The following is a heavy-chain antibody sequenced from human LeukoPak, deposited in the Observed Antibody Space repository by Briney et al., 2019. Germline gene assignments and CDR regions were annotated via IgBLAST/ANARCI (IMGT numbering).Heavy chain of an antibody. CDR2: IRHDGSSE. D-gene: IGHD3-22*01. Sequence: PGGSLRLSCAASGFTFSSYGIHWVRQAPGKGLEWVAFIRHDGSSEYYADSVKGRFTISRDNSKNTLYLQMNSLRAEDTAVYYCAKERSVTMIVVAPGAFDIWGQGTMVTVSS. CDR3: AKERSVTMIVVAPGAFDI. V-gene: IGHV3-30*02. J-gene: IGHJ3*02. CDR1: GFTFSSYG.